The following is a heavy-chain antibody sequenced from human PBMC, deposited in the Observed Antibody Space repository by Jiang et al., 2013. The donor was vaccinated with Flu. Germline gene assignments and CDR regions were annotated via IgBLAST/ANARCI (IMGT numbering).Heavy chain of an antibody. CDR1: GGSISSSGHY. V-gene: IGHV4-31*03. CDR2: VYFSGST. D-gene: IGHD3-22*01. CDR3: AGTYYYDSSGYQSQEGIDY. J-gene: IGHJ4*02. Sequence: PGLVKPSQTLSLTCSVSGGSISSSGHYWSWIRQHPGKGLEWIGYVYFSGSTSYTPSLKSRLTMSVDAPKNQFSLKLSSVTAADTAVYYCAGTYYYDSSGYQSQEGIDYWGQGILVTVSS.